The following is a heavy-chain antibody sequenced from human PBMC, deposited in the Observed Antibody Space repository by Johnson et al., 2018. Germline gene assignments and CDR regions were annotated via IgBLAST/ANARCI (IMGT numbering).Heavy chain of an antibody. CDR1: GGSISSYY. Sequence: QVQLQEWGPGLVKPSETLSLTCTVSGGSISSYYWSWIRQPAGKGLEWIGRIYTSGSTNYNPSRKSRVTIAVDTSKNQVSLKLSSVTAADTAVYYCARKGWIQLFAPYYYYYYMDVWGKGTTVTVSS. J-gene: IGHJ6*03. D-gene: IGHD5-18*01. V-gene: IGHV4-4*07. CDR3: ARKGWIQLFAPYYYYYYMDV. CDR2: IYTSGST.